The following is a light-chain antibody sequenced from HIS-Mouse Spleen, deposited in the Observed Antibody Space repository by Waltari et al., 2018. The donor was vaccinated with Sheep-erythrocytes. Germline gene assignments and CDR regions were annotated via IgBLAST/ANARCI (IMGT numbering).Light chain of an antibody. J-gene: IGKJ2*01. CDR3: QQYYSYTYT. CDR1: QGISSY. V-gene: IGKV1-8*01. Sequence: AIRMTQSPSSLSASTGDRVTITCRASQGISSYLAWYQQKPGKAPKLLIYAASNLQSGVPSRFSGSGSGTDFTLTISCLQSEDFATYYCQQYYSYTYTFGQGTKLEIK. CDR2: AAS.